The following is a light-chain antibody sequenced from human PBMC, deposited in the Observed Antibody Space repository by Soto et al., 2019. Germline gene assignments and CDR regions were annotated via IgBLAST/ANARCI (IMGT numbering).Light chain of an antibody. V-gene: IGKV1-9*01. CDR1: QGINSY. J-gene: IGKJ4*01. Sequence: IQLTQSPSSLSASVGDRVTITCRASQGINSYLAWYQQKPGKSPKLLIYAASTLQSGVPSRFSGSESGTEFTLTISSMQPEDFATYYCQQLNSYPSSTFGGGTKVEIK. CDR2: AAS. CDR3: QQLNSYPSST.